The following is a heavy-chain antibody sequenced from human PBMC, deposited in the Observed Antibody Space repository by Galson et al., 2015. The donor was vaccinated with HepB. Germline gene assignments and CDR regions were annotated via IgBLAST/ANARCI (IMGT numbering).Heavy chain of an antibody. J-gene: IGHJ4*02. CDR3: ASPGRLLDGSFDY. Sequence: QSGAEVKKPGESLRISCTGSGYSFTSYWISWVRQMPGKGLEWMGGIDPSDSYTNYSPSFQGHVTISADKSISTAYLQGSSLKASDTAMYYCASPGRLLDGSFDYWGQGTLVTVSS. CDR2: IDPSDSYT. D-gene: IGHD3-3*01. CDR1: GYSFTSYW. V-gene: IGHV5-10-1*01.